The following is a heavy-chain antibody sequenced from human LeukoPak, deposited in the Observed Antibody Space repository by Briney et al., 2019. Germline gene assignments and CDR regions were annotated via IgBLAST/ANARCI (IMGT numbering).Heavy chain of an antibody. CDR2: ISSGSSYI. D-gene: IGHD5-24*01. J-gene: IGHJ4*02. V-gene: IGHV3-21*01. CDR3: AREGADGYNVGFDY. CDR1: GFTFSSYS. Sequence: GGSLRLSCAASGFTFSSYSMNWVRQAPGKGLEWVSSISSGSSYIYYADSVKGRFTISRDNAKNSLYLQMNSLRAEDTAVYYCAREGADGYNVGFDYWGQGTLVTVSS.